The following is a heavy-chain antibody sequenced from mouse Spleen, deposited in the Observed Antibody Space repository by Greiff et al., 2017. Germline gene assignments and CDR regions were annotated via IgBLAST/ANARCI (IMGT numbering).Heavy chain of an antibody. V-gene: IGHV1-7*01. CDR1: GYTFTSYW. J-gene: IGHJ2*01. D-gene: IGHD1-1*01. Sequence: VQLQESGAELAKPGASVKLSCKASGYTFTSYWMHWVKQRPGQGLEWIGYINPSSGYTKYNQKFKDKATLTADKSSSTAYMQLSSPTYEDSAVYYCARRLITTVVATDFDYWGQGTTLTVSS. CDR2: INPSSGYT. CDR3: ARRLITTVVATDFDY.